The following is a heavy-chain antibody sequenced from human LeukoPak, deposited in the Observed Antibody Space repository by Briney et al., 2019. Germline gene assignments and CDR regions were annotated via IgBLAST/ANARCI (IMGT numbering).Heavy chain of an antibody. D-gene: IGHD3-3*01. Sequence: GGSLRLSCAASGFTYSSYSMNEARQAPEKGGEWVSSISINNNYIYYAEFIKGRFTTSRDNAQNSLYLQMNGLRAEDTAVYYCAREVFGVVISYRNTSYWGQGTLVTVSS. CDR3: AREVFGVVISYRNTSY. CDR1: GFTYSSYS. J-gene: IGHJ4*02. V-gene: IGHV3-21*01. CDR2: ISINNNYI.